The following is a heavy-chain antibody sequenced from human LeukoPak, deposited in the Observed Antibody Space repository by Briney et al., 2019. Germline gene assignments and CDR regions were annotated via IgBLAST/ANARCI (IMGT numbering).Heavy chain of an antibody. CDR1: GFTFDDYA. CDR3: AKDASSGWSYYFDY. J-gene: IGHJ4*02. V-gene: IGHV3-9*01. CDR2: ISWNSGSI. Sequence: GGSLRLSCAASGFTFDDYAIHWVRQAPGKGLEWVSGISWNSGSIRYADSVKGRFTISRDNAKNSLYLQMNSLRTEDTALYYCAKDASSGWSYYFDYWGQGTLVTVSS. D-gene: IGHD6-19*01.